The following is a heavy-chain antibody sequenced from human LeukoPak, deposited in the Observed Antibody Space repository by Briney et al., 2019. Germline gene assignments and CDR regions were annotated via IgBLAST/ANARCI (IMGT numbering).Heavy chain of an antibody. CDR2: ISSSGSTI. CDR3: ARDLITIFGVATGGLDY. Sequence: GGSLRLSCAASGFTFSSYEMNWVRQAPGKGLEWVSYISSSGSTIYYAVSVKGRFTISRDNAKNSLCLQMNSLRAEDTAVYYCARDLITIFGVATGGLDYWGQGTLVTVSS. CDR1: GFTFSSYE. V-gene: IGHV3-48*03. D-gene: IGHD3-3*01. J-gene: IGHJ4*02.